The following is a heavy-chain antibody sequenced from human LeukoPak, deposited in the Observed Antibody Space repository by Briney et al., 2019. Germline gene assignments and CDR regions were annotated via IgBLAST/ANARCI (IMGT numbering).Heavy chain of an antibody. D-gene: IGHD3-10*01. CDR1: GFTFSSYA. Sequence: PGGSLRLSCAASGFTFSSYAMHWVRQAPGKGLEWVSYSSSSGTNKYYADSVKGRFTISRDNAKNSLYLQMESLRAEDTALYYCAREDHYYGSGIFDSWGQGTLVTVSS. CDR3: AREDHYYGSGIFDS. J-gene: IGHJ4*02. CDR2: SSSSGTNK. V-gene: IGHV3-48*03.